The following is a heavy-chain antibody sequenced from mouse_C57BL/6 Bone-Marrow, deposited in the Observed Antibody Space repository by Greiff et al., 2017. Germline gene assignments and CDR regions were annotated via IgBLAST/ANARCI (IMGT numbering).Heavy chain of an antibody. Sequence: QVQLQQPGAELVRPGTSVKLSCKASGYTFTSYWMHWVKQRPGQGLEWIGVIDPSDSYTNYNQKFKGKATLTVDTASSTAYMQLSSLTSEDSAVYYCARSSFYLPWFAYWGQGTLVTGSA. CDR2: IDPSDSYT. CDR1: GYTFTSYW. CDR3: ARSSFYLPWFAY. D-gene: IGHD2-12*01. V-gene: IGHV1-59*01. J-gene: IGHJ3*01.